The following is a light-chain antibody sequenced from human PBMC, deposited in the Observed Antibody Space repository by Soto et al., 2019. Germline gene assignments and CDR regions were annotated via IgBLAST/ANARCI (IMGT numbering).Light chain of an antibody. Sequence: IVMTQSPDSLAVSLGERATINCKSSQSLLYSSNNKNYLAWYQQKPGQPPKLLIYWASTRASGVPARFSGSGSGTDFTLTISNLQAEDVAVYHCQQYHSNPEITFGGATKVDIK. V-gene: IGKV4-1*01. J-gene: IGKJ4*01. CDR3: QQYHSNPEIT. CDR2: WAS. CDR1: QSLLYSSNNKNY.